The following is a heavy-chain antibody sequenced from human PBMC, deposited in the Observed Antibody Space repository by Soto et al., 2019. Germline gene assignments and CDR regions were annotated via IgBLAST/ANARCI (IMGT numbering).Heavy chain of an antibody. CDR1: GGSFSGYY. CDR3: ARGGAGLIVVVPAASPQAMDV. Sequence: ETLSLTCAVYGGSFSGYYWSWIRQPPGKGLEWVGEINHSGSTNYNPSLKSRVTISVDTSKNQFSLKLSSVTAADTAVYYCARGGAGLIVVVPAASPQAMDVWGQGTTVTVSS. J-gene: IGHJ6*02. CDR2: INHSGST. V-gene: IGHV4-34*01. D-gene: IGHD2-2*01.